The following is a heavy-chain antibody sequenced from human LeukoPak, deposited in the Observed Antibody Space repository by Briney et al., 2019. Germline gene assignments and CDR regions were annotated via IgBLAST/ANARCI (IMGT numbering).Heavy chain of an antibody. CDR2: IIIVGSSI. Sequence: GGSLRLSCAAPGFTVGGYWMHWVRQGPGMGLGWVSRIIIVGSSINYADSVKGRFSISRDNAKHTLYLQMNRLRAEDTAVYYCTRGASGYGNFDYWGQGTLVTVSS. J-gene: IGHJ4*02. V-gene: IGHV3-74*01. D-gene: IGHD5-12*01. CDR1: GFTVGGYW. CDR3: TRGASGYGNFDY.